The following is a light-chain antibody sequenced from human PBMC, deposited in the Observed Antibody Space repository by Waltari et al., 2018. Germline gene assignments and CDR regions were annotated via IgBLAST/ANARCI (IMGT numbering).Light chain of an antibody. CDR2: DVS. V-gene: IGLV2-14*01. CDR3: SSYTTISTTL. CDR1: SSDVGAYNF. Sequence: QSALAQPASVSGSPGQSITISCTGTSSDVGAYNFVSWYQHHPGKAPKLITFDVSRLPAGVSTRFSGAKAGNTTSLTSSGLQAEDGADYYCSSYTTISTTLFGGGTKVTVL. J-gene: IGLJ2*01.